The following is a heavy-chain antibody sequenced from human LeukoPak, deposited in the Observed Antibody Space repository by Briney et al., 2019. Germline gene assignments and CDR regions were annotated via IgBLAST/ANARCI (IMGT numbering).Heavy chain of an antibody. D-gene: IGHD2-2*01. CDR2: ISSSSSYI. J-gene: IGHJ5*02. V-gene: IGHV3-21*01. CDR1: GFTFSNYY. Sequence: PGGSLRLSCAASGFTFSNYYMNWVRQAPGKGLEWVSSISSSSSYIYYADSVKGRFTISRDNAKNSLYLQMNSLRAEDTAVYYCAAIRYCSSTSCYLPWGQGTLDTVSS. CDR3: AAIRYCSSTSCYLP.